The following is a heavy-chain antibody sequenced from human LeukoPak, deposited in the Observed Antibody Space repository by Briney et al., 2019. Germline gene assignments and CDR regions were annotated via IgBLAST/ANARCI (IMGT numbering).Heavy chain of an antibody. V-gene: IGHV1-24*01. CDR2: LDREDGDP. CDR1: GLTGFEWS. CDR3: ATPTFSGVVTYSFQL. J-gene: IGHJ3*01. Sequence: ASVKVSCKLSGLTGFEWSMHWLRQAPGKGLEWMGGLDREDGDPIYAQKFQGRVTMTEDTSTDTAYMELRSLTSDDTAVYYCATPTFSGVVTYSFQLWGRGTLVTVSS. D-gene: IGHD2-21*02.